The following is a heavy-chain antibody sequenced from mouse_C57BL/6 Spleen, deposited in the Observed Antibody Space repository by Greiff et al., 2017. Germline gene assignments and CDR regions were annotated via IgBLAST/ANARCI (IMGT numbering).Heavy chain of an antibody. Sequence: QVQLKESGAELVKPGASVKISCKASGYTFTDYYINWVKQRPGQGLEWIGKIGPGSGSTNYNEKFKGKATLTADKSSSTAYMQLSSLTFEYSAVYFCARPLYYGSSSWYFDVWGTGTTVTVSS. CDR2: IGPGSGST. J-gene: IGHJ1*03. D-gene: IGHD1-1*01. V-gene: IGHV1-77*01. CDR1: GYTFTDYY. CDR3: ARPLYYGSSSWYFDV.